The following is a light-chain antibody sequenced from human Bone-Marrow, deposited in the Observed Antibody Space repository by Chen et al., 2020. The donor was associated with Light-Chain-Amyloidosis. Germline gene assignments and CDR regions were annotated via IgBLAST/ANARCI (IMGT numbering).Light chain of an antibody. Sequence: QSALTQPPSVSGSPVRSIPFSCTGPSSDVGGDNHVSWYQQHPDKAPKLMINEVTNRPSWVPDRFSGSKSDTTASLTSSGRQTEDEADYFCSSYTITNTLVFGSGTRVTVL. J-gene: IGLJ1*01. V-gene: IGLV2-14*01. CDR3: SSYTITNTLV. CDR1: SSDVGGDNH. CDR2: EVT.